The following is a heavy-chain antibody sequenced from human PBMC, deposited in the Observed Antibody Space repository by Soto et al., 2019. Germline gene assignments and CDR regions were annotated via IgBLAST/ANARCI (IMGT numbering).Heavy chain of an antibody. CDR1: GYTFSSYG. CDR2: ISGYNGNT. V-gene: IGHV1-18*01. Sequence: QVQLVQSGTEVKKPGASVKVSCKASGYTFSSYGISWVRQAPGQGLEWMGWISGYNGNTKYAQKLQGRVTMTTDTSTGTAYVELRSLRSDDTAVYYCARGSRLFGVVIFQHYDMDVWGQGTTVTVSS. J-gene: IGHJ6*02. D-gene: IGHD3-3*01. CDR3: ARGSRLFGVVIFQHYDMDV.